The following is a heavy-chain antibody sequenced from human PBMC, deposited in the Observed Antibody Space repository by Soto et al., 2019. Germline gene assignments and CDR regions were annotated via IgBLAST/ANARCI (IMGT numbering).Heavy chain of an antibody. D-gene: IGHD5-18*01. CDR1: GGSISSSSYY. CDR2: IYYSGST. J-gene: IGHJ6*02. V-gene: IGHV4-39*01. Sequence: PSETLSLTCTVSGGSISSSSYYWGWIRQPPGKGLEWIGSIYYSGSTYYNPSLKSRVTISVDTSKNQFSLKLSSVTAADTAVYYCASPRWDTAMGKAPLPHYYGMDVWGQGTTVTVSS. CDR3: ASPRWDTAMGKAPLPHYYGMDV.